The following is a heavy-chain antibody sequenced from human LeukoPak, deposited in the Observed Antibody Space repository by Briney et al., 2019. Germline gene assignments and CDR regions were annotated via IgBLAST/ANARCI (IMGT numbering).Heavy chain of an antibody. Sequence: GGSLRLXCAASGFTFSSYGMHWVRQAPGKGLEWVAFIRHDGSNKYYADSVKGRFTISRDNSKNTLYLQMNSLRAEDTAVYYCAKELGACSSTSCYRVNYYYYYMDVWGKGTTVTVSS. CDR1: GFTFSSYG. CDR3: AKELGACSSTSCYRVNYYYYYMDV. D-gene: IGHD2-2*02. V-gene: IGHV3-30*02. CDR2: IRHDGSNK. J-gene: IGHJ6*03.